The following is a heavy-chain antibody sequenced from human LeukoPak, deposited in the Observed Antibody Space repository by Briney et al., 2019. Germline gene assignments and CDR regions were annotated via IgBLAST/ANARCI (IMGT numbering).Heavy chain of an antibody. CDR3: ATPIRYFDWLPNDY. Sequence: GGSLRLSCAASGFTFSSYGMSWVRQAPGKGLEWVSAISGSGGSTYYADSVKGRFTISRDNSKNTLYLQMNSLRAEDTAVYYCATPIRYFDWLPNDYWGQGTLVTVSS. J-gene: IGHJ4*02. V-gene: IGHV3-23*01. CDR1: GFTFSSYG. CDR2: ISGSGGST. D-gene: IGHD3-9*01.